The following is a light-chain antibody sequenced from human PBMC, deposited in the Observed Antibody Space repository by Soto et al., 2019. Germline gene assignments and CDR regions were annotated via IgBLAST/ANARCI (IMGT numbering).Light chain of an antibody. Sequence: EIVMTQSPATLSVSPGERATLSCRASQSVGSNLAWYQQKPCQAPRLLIYGASTRATGIPSRFSGSGSGTEFTLNISSLQSEDFAIYFCQQYNNWPPDRTFGQGTKVEIK. CDR3: QQYNNWPPDRT. CDR1: QSVGSN. CDR2: GAS. J-gene: IGKJ1*01. V-gene: IGKV3-15*01.